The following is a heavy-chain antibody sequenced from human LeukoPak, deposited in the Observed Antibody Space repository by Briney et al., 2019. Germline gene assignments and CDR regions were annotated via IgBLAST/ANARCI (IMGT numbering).Heavy chain of an antibody. D-gene: IGHD2-8*01. CDR2: ISAYNGNT. V-gene: IGHV1-18*01. J-gene: IGHJ6*03. Sequence: EASVTVSCKASGYTFTSYGISWVRQAPGQGHEWMGWISAYNGNTNYAQKLQGRVTMTTDTSTSTAYMELRSLRSDDTAVYYCARLVYAIAYYYMDVWGKGTTVTVSS. CDR3: ARLVYAIAYYYMDV. CDR1: GYTFTSYG.